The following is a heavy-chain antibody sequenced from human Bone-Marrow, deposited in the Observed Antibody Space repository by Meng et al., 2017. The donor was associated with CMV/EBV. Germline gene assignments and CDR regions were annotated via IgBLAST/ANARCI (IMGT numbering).Heavy chain of an antibody. D-gene: IGHD2-2*02. CDR2: IYYSGST. CDR1: GGSISSSSYY. CDR3: ARSRYCSSTSCYKARVYFDY. Sequence: SESLSLTCTVSGGSISSSSYYWGWIRHPPGKGLEWIGSIYYSGSTYYNPSLKSRVTISVDTSKNQFSLKLSSVTAADTAVYYCARSRYCSSTSCYKARVYFDYWGQGTLVTVSS. V-gene: IGHV4-39*01. J-gene: IGHJ4*02.